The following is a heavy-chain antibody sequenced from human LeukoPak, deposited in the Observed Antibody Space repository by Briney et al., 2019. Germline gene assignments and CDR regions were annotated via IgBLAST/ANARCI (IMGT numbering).Heavy chain of an antibody. J-gene: IGHJ4*02. D-gene: IGHD6-6*01. CDR3: ARDPEQLAPGIDY. CDR1: GFTFSGYS. CDR2: ISSNSSYI. Sequence: GGSLRLSCAASGFTFSGYSMNWVRQAPGKGLEWVSSISSNSSYIYYADSVKGRFTISRDNAKNSLYLQMNSLRAEDTAVYYCARDPEQLAPGIDYWGQGTLVTVSS. V-gene: IGHV3-21*01.